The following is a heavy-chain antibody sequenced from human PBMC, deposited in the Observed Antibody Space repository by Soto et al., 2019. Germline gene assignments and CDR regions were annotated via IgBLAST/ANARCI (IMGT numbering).Heavy chain of an antibody. CDR1: GFSLSTSGVG. J-gene: IGHJ4*02. Sequence: QITLKESGPTLVKPTQTLTLTCTFSGFSLSTSGVGVGWIRQPPGKALEWLALIYWDDDKRYSPSLKSRLTITKDTSKNQVVLTMTHIDPVDTATYYCAHRPSSDGHLRGVFDYWGQGTLVTVSS. CDR2: IYWDDDK. CDR3: AHRPSSDGHLRGVFDY. D-gene: IGHD3-10*01. V-gene: IGHV2-5*02.